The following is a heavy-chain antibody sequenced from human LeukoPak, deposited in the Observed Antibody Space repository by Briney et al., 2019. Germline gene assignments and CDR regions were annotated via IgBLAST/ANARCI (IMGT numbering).Heavy chain of an antibody. J-gene: IGHJ6*02. CDR3: ARERFLEWLTNYYYYGMDV. Sequence: GRSLTLSCAASGFTFSSYGMHWVRQAPGKGLEGVAVIWYDGSNKYYADSVKGRFTISRDNSKNTLYLQMNSLRAEDTAVYYCARERFLEWLTNYYYYGMDVWGQGTTVTVSS. CDR2: IWYDGSNK. D-gene: IGHD3-3*01. V-gene: IGHV3-33*01. CDR1: GFTFSSYG.